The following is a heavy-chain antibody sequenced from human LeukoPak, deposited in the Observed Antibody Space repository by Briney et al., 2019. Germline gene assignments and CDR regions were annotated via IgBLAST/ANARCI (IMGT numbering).Heavy chain of an antibody. D-gene: IGHD3-10*01. CDR1: GFTFVSYT. V-gene: IGHV3-21*01. J-gene: IGHJ5*01. Sequence: GGSLGPSLEAPGFTFVSYTMNWLRRAPGKGLDWASFISSSSTYIYYADSVKGRFTISRDDAKNSLYLQMSSLRADDTAVYYCARDRVVSGRFGEVASWGQGTLVTVSS. CDR2: ISSSSTYI. CDR3: ARDRVVSGRFGEVAS.